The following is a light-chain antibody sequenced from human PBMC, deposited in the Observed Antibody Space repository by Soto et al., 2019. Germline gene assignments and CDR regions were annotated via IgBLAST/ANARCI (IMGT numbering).Light chain of an antibody. J-gene: IGKJ1*01. CDR3: QQYDKLVT. CDR1: QDIRKY. CDR2: DAS. V-gene: IGKV1-33*01. Sequence: DVQMTHSPSSLSASIGDRVSITCQASQDIRKYLNWYQQKPGKAPDLLIHDASNLESGVPSRFSGSGSGTVFTFTISSRQPEDIAINYCQQYDKLVTFGQGTTV.